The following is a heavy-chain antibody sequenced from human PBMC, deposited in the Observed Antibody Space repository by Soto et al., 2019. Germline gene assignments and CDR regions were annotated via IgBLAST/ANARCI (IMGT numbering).Heavy chain of an antibody. CDR2: ISGSGGTT. CDR3: AKTANGWFSAFDI. CDR1: GFTFSSYA. Sequence: EVQLLESGGGLVQPGGSLRLSCAASGFTFSSYAMSWVRQAPGKGLEWVAAISGSGGTTYYADSVKGRFTFSRDNSKNTLYLQMNGLYDEDTGVYYCAKTANGWFSAFDIFGQGTMVPVSS. J-gene: IGHJ3*02. D-gene: IGHD6-19*01. V-gene: IGHV3-23*01.